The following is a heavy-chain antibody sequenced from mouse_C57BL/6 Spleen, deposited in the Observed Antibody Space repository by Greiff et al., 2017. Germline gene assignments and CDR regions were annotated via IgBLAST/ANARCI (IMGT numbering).Heavy chain of an antibody. CDR3: TTGDYGNPFAY. Sequence: EVQRVESGAELVRPGASVKLSCTASGFNIKDYYMHWVKQRPEQGLEWIGRIDPEDGDTEYAPKFQGKATMPADTSSNTAYLQLSSLTSEDTAVYYCTTGDYGNPFAYWGQGTLVTVSA. D-gene: IGHD2-1*01. V-gene: IGHV14-1*01. J-gene: IGHJ3*01. CDR2: IDPEDGDT. CDR1: GFNIKDYY.